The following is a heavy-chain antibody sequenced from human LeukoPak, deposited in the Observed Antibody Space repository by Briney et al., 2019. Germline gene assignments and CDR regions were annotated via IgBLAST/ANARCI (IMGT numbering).Heavy chain of an antibody. Sequence: SETLSLTCTVSGYSISGGYYWGWIRQPPGKGLEWIGNIYHSGSTFYNPSLKSRVTIAVDTSNNQFSLNPSSVTGADTAVYYCAGKFKWGQGTLVTVSS. CDR3: AGKFK. CDR1: GYSISGGYY. CDR2: IYHSGST. V-gene: IGHV4-38-2*02. J-gene: IGHJ4*02.